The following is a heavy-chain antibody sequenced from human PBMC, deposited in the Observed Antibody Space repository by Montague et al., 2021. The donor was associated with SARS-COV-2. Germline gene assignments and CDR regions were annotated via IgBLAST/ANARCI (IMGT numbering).Heavy chain of an antibody. V-gene: IGHV4-39*01. CDR1: GGSISGSSYY. CDR2: IYYSGST. D-gene: IGHD3-22*01. CDR3: ASPTYYYDSSGSDAFDI. J-gene: IGHJ3*02. Sequence: SETLFLTCTVSGGSISGSSYYWGWIRQPPGKGLEWIGSIYYSGSTYYNPSLKSRVTISVDTSKNQFSLKLSSVAAADTAVYYCASPTYYYDSSGSDAFDIWGQGTMVTVSS.